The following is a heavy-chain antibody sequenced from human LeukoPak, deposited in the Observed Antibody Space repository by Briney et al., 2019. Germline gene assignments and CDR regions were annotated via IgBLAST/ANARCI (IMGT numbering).Heavy chain of an antibody. V-gene: IGHV3-15*01. J-gene: IGHJ4*02. D-gene: IGHD2-2*01. Sequence: PGGSLRLSCAVSGFTFSNAWMSWGRHGPGTGLEWVWRIKSKTDGGTTDYAAPVKGRFTISRDDSKNTLYLQMNSLKAEDTAVYYCTTVGLAGGYCSSTSCYAEGDYFDYWGQGTLVTVSS. CDR3: TTVGLAGGYCSSTSCYAEGDYFDY. CDR1: GFTFSNAW. CDR2: IKSKTDGGTT.